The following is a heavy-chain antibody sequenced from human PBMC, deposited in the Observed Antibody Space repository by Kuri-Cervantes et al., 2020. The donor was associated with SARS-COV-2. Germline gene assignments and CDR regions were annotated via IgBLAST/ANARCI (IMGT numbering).Heavy chain of an antibody. CDR2: FDPEDGET. D-gene: IGHD1-26*01. V-gene: IGHV1-24*01. J-gene: IGHJ4*02. CDR3: ATHAIVGATSFDY. CDR1: RYTLTELS. Sequence: ASVKVSCKVSRYTLTELSMHWVRQAPGKGLEWMGGFDPEDGETIYAQKFQGRVTMTEDTSTDTAYMELSSLRSEDTAVYYCATHAIVGATSFDYWGQGTLVTVSS.